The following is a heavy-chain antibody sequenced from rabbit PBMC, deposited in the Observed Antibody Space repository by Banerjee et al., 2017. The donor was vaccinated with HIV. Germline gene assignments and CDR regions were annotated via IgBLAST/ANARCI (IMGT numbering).Heavy chain of an antibody. CDR3: TRDDSTSGYYFNL. D-gene: IGHD1-1*01. CDR1: GFSFSSSYY. V-gene: IGHV1S45*01. Sequence: QEQLVESGGGLVQPEGSLTLTCTASGFSFSSSYYMCWVRQAPGKGLELIACIYTGSTGNTYYASWAKGRFTISKTSSTTVTLQMTSLTAADTATYFSTRDDSTSGYYFNLWGPGTLVTVS. CDR2: IYTGSTGNT. J-gene: IGHJ4*01.